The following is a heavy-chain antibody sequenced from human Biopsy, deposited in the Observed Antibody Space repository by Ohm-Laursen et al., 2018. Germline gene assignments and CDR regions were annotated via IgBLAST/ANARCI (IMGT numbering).Heavy chain of an antibody. J-gene: IGHJ4*02. CDR1: GHSVRSGSLH. CDR3: ARGMRSSGWPYFDS. D-gene: IGHD6-19*01. CDR2: IYDRGGT. Sequence: SDTLSLTRTVSGHSVRSGSLHWTWIRQPPGQGLEYIGYIYDRGGTANYNPSLESRVTMSVDMPKNQFSLKLSSVTAADTAIYYCARGMRSSGWPYFDSWGQGTLVTVSS. V-gene: IGHV4-61*01.